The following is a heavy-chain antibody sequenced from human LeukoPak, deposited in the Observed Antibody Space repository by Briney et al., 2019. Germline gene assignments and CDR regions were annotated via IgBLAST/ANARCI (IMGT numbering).Heavy chain of an antibody. CDR1: GYSFTSYW. CDR3: ARSSWAGELPDAFDI. Sequence: GESLKISCQGSGYSFTSYWIGGVGQMPGKGLEWMGLIFPGDSATRYSPSFQGQVTISADKSISTAYLQWSSLKASDTAMYYCARSSWAGELPDAFDIWGQGTMVTVSS. D-gene: IGHD1-26*01. CDR2: IFPGDSAT. V-gene: IGHV5-51*01. J-gene: IGHJ3*02.